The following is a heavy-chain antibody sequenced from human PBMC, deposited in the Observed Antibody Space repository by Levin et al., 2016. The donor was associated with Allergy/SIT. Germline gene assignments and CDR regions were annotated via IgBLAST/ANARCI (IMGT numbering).Heavy chain of an antibody. CDR2: ISSSSSYT. J-gene: IGHJ6*02. CDR3: ARDLRHEITPFYYYYYYGMDV. V-gene: IGHV3-11*06. Sequence: WIRQPPGKGLEWVSYISSSSSYTNYADSVKGRFTISRDNAKNSLYLQMNSLRAEDTAVYYCARDLRHEITPFYYYYYYGMDVWGQGTTVTVSS. D-gene: IGHD3-16*01.